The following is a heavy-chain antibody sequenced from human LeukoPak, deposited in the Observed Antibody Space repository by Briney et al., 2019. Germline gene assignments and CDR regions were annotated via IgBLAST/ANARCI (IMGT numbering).Heavy chain of an antibody. D-gene: IGHD5-18*01. CDR2: INHSGST. V-gene: IGHV4-34*01. J-gene: IGHJ4*02. CDR3: ATGQLWYPN. Sequence: PSETLSLTCAVYGGSFSGYYWSWIRQPPGKGLEWIGEINHSGSTNYNPSLKSRVTISVDTSKNQFSLKLSSVTAADTAVYYCATGQLWYPNWGQGTLVTVSS. CDR1: GGSFSGYY.